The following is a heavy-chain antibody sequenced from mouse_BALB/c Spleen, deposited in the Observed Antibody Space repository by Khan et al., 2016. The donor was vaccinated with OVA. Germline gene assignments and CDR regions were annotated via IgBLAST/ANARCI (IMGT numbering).Heavy chain of an antibody. Sequence: VELVESGAELARPWASVKLSCKASGYTFTSYTIHWIKLRPGQGLEWIGYINPSNGYTNYNQKFKDKATLTADKSSTTVYMQLSSLTSDDSAVYNCLRDRADYRNDGWFAYWGQGTLVTVSA. CDR2: INPSNGYT. D-gene: IGHD2-14*01. V-gene: IGHV1-4*01. CDR1: GYTFTSYT. J-gene: IGHJ3*01. CDR3: LRDRADYRNDGWFAY.